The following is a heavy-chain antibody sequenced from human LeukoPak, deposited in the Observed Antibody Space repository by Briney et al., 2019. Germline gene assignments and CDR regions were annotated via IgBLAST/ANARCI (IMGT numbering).Heavy chain of an antibody. J-gene: IGHJ6*02. CDR3: ARDLDVWYSGSYYYYYGMDV. V-gene: IGHV3-30*04. Sequence: PGRSLRLSCAASGFTFSSYAMHWVRQAPGKGLEWVAVISYDGSNKYYADSVKGRFTISRDNSKNTLYLQMNSLRAEDTAVYYCARDLDVWYSGSYYYYYGMDVWGQGTTVTVSS. CDR2: ISYDGSNK. CDR1: GFTFSSYA. D-gene: IGHD1-26*01.